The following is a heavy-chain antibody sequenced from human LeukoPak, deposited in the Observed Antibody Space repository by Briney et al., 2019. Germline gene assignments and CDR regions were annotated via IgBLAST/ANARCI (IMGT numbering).Heavy chain of an antibody. CDR2: IYYSGST. D-gene: IGHD3-3*01. Sequence: PSETLSLTCTVSGGSISSYYWCWIRQPPGTGLEWIGYIYYSGSTNYNPSLKSRVTISIATAKNQFSLKLSSVTGADTAVYYCAGEHHYDFWSDHQADFDIWGQGTVVTVSS. CDR3: AGEHHYDFWSDHQADFDI. CDR1: GGSISSYY. J-gene: IGHJ3*02. V-gene: IGHV4-59*01.